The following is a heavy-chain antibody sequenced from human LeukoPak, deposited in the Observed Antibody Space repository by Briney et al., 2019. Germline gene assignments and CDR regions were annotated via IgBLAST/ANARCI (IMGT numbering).Heavy chain of an antibody. CDR3: TRGEWFQELPNY. V-gene: IGHV3-30*04. D-gene: IGHD3-10*01. J-gene: IGHJ4*02. Sequence: GGSLVLSCAASGFPFSRYGLHWVRQAPGKGLEWVAVISYDGSNKHYADSVKGRFTISRDNSKNTLYLQMNSLRAEDTAVYYCTRGEWFQELPNYGGQGTLVTVSS. CDR2: ISYDGSNK. CDR1: GFPFSRYG.